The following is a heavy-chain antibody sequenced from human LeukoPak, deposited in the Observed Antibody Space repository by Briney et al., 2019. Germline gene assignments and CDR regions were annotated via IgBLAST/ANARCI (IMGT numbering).Heavy chain of an antibody. J-gene: IGHJ4*02. CDR2: IYYSGST. Sequence: PSETLSLTCTVSGGSISSSSDYWGWIRRPPGKGLEWIGSIYYSGSTYYNPSLKSRVTISVDTSKNQFSLKLSSVTAADTAVYYCARAGKIAAAGTHLDYWGQGTLVTVSS. V-gene: IGHV4-39*01. CDR1: GGSISSSSDY. D-gene: IGHD6-13*01. CDR3: ARAGKIAAAGTHLDY.